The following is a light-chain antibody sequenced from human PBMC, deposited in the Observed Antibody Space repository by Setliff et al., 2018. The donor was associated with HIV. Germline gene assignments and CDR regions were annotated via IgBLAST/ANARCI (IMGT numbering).Light chain of an antibody. CDR2: EVT. J-gene: IGLJ1*01. Sequence: QSVLTQPASVSGSPGQSITISCTGASSDIGSYNLVSWYQQHPGKVPKLMIYEVTKRPSGVSNRFSGSKSGNTASLTISGLQAEDEADYYCCSYAGNFVFVFGGGTKVTVL. CDR3: CSYAGNFVFV. CDR1: SSDIGSYNL. V-gene: IGLV2-23*02.